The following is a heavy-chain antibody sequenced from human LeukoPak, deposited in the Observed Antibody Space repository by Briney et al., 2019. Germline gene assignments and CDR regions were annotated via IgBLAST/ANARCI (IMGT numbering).Heavy chain of an antibody. D-gene: IGHD1-26*01. V-gene: IGHV3-9*01. CDR3: AKGAYSGSYSWFGY. CDR2: ISWNSGSI. Sequence: PGRSLRLSCAASGFIFDDYAMHWVRQAPGKGLEWVSGISWNSGSIGYADSVKGRFTISRDNAKNSLYLQMNSLRAEDTALYYCAKGAYSGSYSWFGYWGQGTLVTVSS. CDR1: GFIFDDYA. J-gene: IGHJ4*02.